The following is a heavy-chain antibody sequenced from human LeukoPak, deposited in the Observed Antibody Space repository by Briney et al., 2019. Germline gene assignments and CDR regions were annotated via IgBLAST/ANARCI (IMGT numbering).Heavy chain of an antibody. CDR1: GFTFRNAL. CDR2: IKQDGSEK. CDR3: ARRITIYDY. V-gene: IGHV3-7*01. Sequence: PGGSLRLSCAASGFTFRNALMTWVRQAPGKGLEWVANIKQDGSEKYYVDSVKGRFTISRDNSKNSLYLQMNSLRAEDTAVYYCARRITIYDYWGQGTLVTVSS. J-gene: IGHJ4*02. D-gene: IGHD3-9*01.